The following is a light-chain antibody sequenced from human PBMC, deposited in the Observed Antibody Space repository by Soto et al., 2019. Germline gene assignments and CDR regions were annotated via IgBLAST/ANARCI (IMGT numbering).Light chain of an antibody. Sequence: EIVLTQSPGTLSLSPGERATLSCRASQSVSSSYLAWYQQKPGQAPRLLIHGASARATGIPDRFCGSGSGTDFTLTISRLEPEDFAVYFCQQYGSSPMYTFGQGTKLEI. CDR3: QQYGSSPMYT. J-gene: IGKJ2*01. CDR1: QSVSSSY. CDR2: GAS. V-gene: IGKV3-20*01.